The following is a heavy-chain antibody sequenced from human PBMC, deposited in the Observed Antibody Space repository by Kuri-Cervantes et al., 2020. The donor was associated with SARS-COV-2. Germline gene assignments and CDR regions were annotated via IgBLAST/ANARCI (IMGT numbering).Heavy chain of an antibody. Sequence: GSLRLSCAVYGGSFSGYYRSWIRQPPGKGLEWIGEINHSGSTNYNPSLKSRVTISVDTSKNQFSLKLSSVTAADTAVYYCARQDTYYYDSSGPFDYWGQGTLVTVSS. CDR3: ARQDTYYYDSSGPFDY. CDR1: GGSFSGYY. D-gene: IGHD3-22*01. CDR2: INHSGST. V-gene: IGHV4-34*01. J-gene: IGHJ4*02.